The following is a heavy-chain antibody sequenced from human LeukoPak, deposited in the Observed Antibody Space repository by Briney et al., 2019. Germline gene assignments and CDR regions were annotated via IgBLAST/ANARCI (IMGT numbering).Heavy chain of an antibody. CDR2: VYYSGST. V-gene: IGHV4-39*01. J-gene: IGHJ4*02. CDR3: ARQSDYYDSGKEGYFVY. CDR1: GGSISITRYY. D-gene: IGHD3-10*01. Sequence: SETLSLTCTVSGGSISITRYYWVWIRQPPGEGLDWIGSVYYSGSTLYNASLKSRVTISGDTSKNQFSLKLSSVTAADTAVYYCARQSDYYDSGKEGYFVYWGQGTLVSVSS.